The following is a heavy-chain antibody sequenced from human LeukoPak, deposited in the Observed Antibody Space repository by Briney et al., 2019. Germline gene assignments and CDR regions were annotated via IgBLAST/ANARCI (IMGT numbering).Heavy chain of an antibody. CDR3: ATPITGYSSGWYYFDY. CDR1: GYTLTELS. J-gene: IGHJ4*02. CDR2: FDPEDGET. D-gene: IGHD6-19*01. Sequence: GASVKVPCKVSGYTLTELSMHWVRQAPGKGLEWMGGFDPEDGETIYAQKFQGRVTMTEDTSTDTAYMELSSLRSEDTAVYYCATPITGYSSGWYYFDYWGQGTLVTVSS. V-gene: IGHV1-24*01.